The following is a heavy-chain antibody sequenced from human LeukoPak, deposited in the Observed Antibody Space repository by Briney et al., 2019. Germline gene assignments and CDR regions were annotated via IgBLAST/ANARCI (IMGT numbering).Heavy chain of an antibody. CDR2: YNGNT. CDR3: ARVESYYYDSRGFFDY. V-gene: IGHV1-18*01. D-gene: IGHD3-22*01. J-gene: IGHJ4*02. Sequence: YNGNTNYAQKLQGRVTMTTDTSTSTAYMELRSLRSDDTAVYYCARVESYYYDSRGFFDYRGQGTLVXVSS.